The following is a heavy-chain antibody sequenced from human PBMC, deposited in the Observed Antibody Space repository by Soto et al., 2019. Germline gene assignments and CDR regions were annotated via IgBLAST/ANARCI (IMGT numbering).Heavy chain of an antibody. CDR2: ISPKST. CDR1: GFPFSDYY. V-gene: IGHV3-11*03. D-gene: IGHD2-15*01. Sequence: PGGSLRLSCATSGFPFSDYYMSWIRQAPGKGLEWLSHISPKSTHYADSVRGRFTISRDNSKNTLSLQMNSLTAEDTAVYFCAKRRGAGGHFDYWGQGALVTVSS. CDR3: AKRRGAGGHFDY. J-gene: IGHJ4*02.